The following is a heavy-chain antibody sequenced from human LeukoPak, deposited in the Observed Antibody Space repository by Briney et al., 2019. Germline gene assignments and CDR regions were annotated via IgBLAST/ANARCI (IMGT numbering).Heavy chain of an antibody. Sequence: PGRSLRLSCAASGFTFDDYAMHWVRQAPGKGLEWVSGISWNSGSIGYADSVKGRFTISRDNAKNSLYLQMNSLRAEDTALYYCAKESSSASYYNPALDYWGQGTLVTVSS. CDR3: AKESSSASYYNPALDY. CDR1: GFTFDDYA. V-gene: IGHV3-9*01. J-gene: IGHJ4*02. CDR2: ISWNSGSI. D-gene: IGHD3-10*01.